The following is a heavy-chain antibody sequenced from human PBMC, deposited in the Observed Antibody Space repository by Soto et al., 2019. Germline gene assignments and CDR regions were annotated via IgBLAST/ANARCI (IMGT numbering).Heavy chain of an antibody. CDR3: ASGTANWNHDY. CDR2: ISGSGGST. Sequence: EVQLLESGGGLVQPGGSLRLSCAASRFTFSSYAMSWVRQAPGKGLEWVSAISGSGGSTYYANSVKGRFTISRDNSKNTLYLQMNSLRAEDTAVYYCASGTANWNHDYWGQGTLVTVSS. CDR1: RFTFSSYA. V-gene: IGHV3-23*01. J-gene: IGHJ4*02. D-gene: IGHD1-20*01.